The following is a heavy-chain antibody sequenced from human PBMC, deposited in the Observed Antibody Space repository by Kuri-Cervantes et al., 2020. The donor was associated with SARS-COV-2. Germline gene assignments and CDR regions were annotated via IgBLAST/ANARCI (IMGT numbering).Heavy chain of an antibody. D-gene: IGHD6-19*01. CDR1: GVTFSSYS. CDR3: ARDEDSSGSDY. V-gene: IGHV3-21*01. CDR2: ISSSSSYI. J-gene: IGHJ4*02. Sequence: GESLKISCAASGVTFSSYSMNWVRQAPGKGLEWVSSISSSSSYIYYADSVKGRFTISRDNAKNSLYLQMNSLRAEDTAVYYCARDEDSSGSDYWGQGTLVTVSS.